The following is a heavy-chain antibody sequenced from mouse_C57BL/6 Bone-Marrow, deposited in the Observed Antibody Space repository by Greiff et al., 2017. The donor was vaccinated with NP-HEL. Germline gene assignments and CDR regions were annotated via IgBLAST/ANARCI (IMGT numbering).Heavy chain of an antibody. Sequence: EVQLQQSGPELVKPGASVKISCKASGYTFTDYYMNWVKQSHGKSLEWIGDINPNNGGTSYNQKFKGKATLTVDKSSSTAYMELRSLTSEDSAVYYCATCHWYFDVWGTGTTVTVSS. V-gene: IGHV1-26*01. CDR3: ATCHWYFDV. CDR2: INPNNGGT. J-gene: IGHJ1*03. CDR1: GYTFTDYY.